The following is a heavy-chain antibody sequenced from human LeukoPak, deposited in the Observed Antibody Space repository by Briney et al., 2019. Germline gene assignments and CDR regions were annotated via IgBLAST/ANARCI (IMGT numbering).Heavy chain of an antibody. V-gene: IGHV1-24*01. Sequence: ASVKVSCKVSGYTLTELSMHWVRQAPGKGLEWMGDFDPEDGETIYAQKFQGRVTMTEDTSTDTAYMELSSLRSEDTAVYYCATVGYYDSSGSDLISHAFDIWGQGTMVTVSS. CDR1: GYTLTELS. D-gene: IGHD3-22*01. CDR2: FDPEDGET. J-gene: IGHJ3*02. CDR3: ATVGYYDSSGSDLISHAFDI.